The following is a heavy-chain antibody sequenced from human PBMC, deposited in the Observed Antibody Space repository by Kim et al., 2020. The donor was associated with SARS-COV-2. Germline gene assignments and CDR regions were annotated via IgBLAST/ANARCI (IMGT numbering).Heavy chain of an antibody. CDR3: ARHSHCITTSCPHDY. J-gene: IGHJ4*02. D-gene: IGHD2-2*01. CDR2: VYNSGST. Sequence: SETLSLTCTVSGGSIRSYYWSWIRQPPGKGLEWIGYVYNSGSTNYNPSLKSRVTISLDTSKNQFSLKLSSVTAADAAVYYCARHSHCITTSCPHDYWGQGTLVTVSS. CDR1: GGSIRSYY. V-gene: IGHV4-59*08.